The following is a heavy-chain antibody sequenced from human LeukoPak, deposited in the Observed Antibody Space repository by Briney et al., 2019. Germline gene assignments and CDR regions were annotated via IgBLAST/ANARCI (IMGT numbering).Heavy chain of an antibody. CDR3: ARSPSYSSGWQYYGMDV. V-gene: IGHV4-59*08. J-gene: IGHJ6*02. D-gene: IGHD6-19*01. Sequence: SETLSLTCTVSGASIRNYYWIWIRQPPGKGLEWIGYIHNSGRTNSNTSLKSRLTISVDTSKKQFSLRLTSVTAADTAVYYCARSPSYSSGWQYYGMDVWGQGTTVTVSS. CDR1: GASIRNYY. CDR2: IHNSGRT.